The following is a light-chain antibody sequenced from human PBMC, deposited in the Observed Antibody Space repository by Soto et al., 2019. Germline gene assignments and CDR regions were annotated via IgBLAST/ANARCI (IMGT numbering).Light chain of an antibody. Sequence: DIVMTQSPLSLPVTPGEPASISCRSSQSLLHSNGYNYLDWYLQKPGQSPQLLIYLGSNLASGVPDRFSGSGSGTDFTLKISRVEAEDVGVYYCMQDLQTPYTFGQGTKLEIK. CDR3: MQDLQTPYT. V-gene: IGKV2-28*01. CDR2: LGS. J-gene: IGKJ2*01. CDR1: QSLLHSNGYNY.